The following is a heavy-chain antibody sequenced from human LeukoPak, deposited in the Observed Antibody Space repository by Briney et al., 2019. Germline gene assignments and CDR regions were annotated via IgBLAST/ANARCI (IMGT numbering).Heavy chain of an antibody. CDR3: ARLERYDILTGYYDGGDYFDY. Sequence: KTSETLSLTCTVSGGSIGSYYWSWIRQPPGKGLEWIGYIYYSGSTNYNPSLKSRVTISVDTSKNQFSLKLSSVTAADTAVYYCARLERYDILTGYYDGGDYFDYWGQGTLVTVSS. CDR2: IYYSGST. D-gene: IGHD3-9*01. V-gene: IGHV4-59*08. CDR1: GGSIGSYY. J-gene: IGHJ4*02.